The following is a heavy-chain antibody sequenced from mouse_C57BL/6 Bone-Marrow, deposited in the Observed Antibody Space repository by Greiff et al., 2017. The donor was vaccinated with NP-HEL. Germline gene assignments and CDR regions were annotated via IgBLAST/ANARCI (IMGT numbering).Heavy chain of an antibody. CDR1: GFSLTSYG. CDR2: IWSGGST. V-gene: IGHV2-2*01. Sequence: VQLQQSGPGLVQPSQSLSITCTVSGFSLTSYGVHWVRQSPGKGLEWLGVIWSGGSTDYNAAFISRMSISTANSTCQVFFKMNSLQADDTAIYYCGRNGQRRAGAMDYWGQGTSVTVSS. D-gene: IGHD6-1*01. J-gene: IGHJ4*01. CDR3: GRNGQRRAGAMDY.